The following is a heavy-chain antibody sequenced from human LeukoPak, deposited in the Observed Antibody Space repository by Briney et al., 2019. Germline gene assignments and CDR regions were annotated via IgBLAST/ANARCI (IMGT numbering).Heavy chain of an antibody. CDR3: ARAGHYFGGDRSQRYGMDV. J-gene: IGHJ6*02. CDR2: INHSGSP. V-gene: IGHV4-34*01. D-gene: IGHD2-21*02. Sequence: PSETLSLTCAVDGGSFSGYYWSWIRQPPGKGLEWIGEINHSGSPNYNPSLKSRVTISVDTSKNQFSLKVSSVTAADTAVYHCARAGHYFGGDRSQRYGMDVWGQGTTVTVSS. CDR1: GGSFSGYY.